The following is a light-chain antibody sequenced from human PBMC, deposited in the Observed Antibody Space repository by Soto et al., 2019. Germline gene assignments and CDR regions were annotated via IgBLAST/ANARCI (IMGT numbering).Light chain of an antibody. Sequence: QSVLTQPASVSGSPGQSITISCTGSSSDVGGYNYVSWYQQHPGKAPKVMIYDVSNRPSGVSNRFSGSKSGTTASLTISGLQAEDEDDYYCNSYTSSGTYVFGTGTKVTVL. CDR3: NSYTSSGTYV. V-gene: IGLV2-14*01. CDR2: DVS. CDR1: SSDVGGYNY. J-gene: IGLJ1*01.